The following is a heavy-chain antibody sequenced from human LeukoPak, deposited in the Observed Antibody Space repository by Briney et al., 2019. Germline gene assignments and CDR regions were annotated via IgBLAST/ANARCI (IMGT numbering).Heavy chain of an antibody. CDR2: INHSGST. CDR3: ARAMYYDFWSGYYTGQSFDY. Sequence: PSETLSLTCSVHGGSFSGYYWSWIRQPPGKGLEWIGEINHSGSTNYNPSLKSRVTISVDTSKNQFSLKLSSVTAADTAVYYCARAMYYDFWSGYYTGQSFDYWGQGTLVTVSS. J-gene: IGHJ4*02. CDR1: GGSFSGYY. D-gene: IGHD3-3*01. V-gene: IGHV4-34*01.